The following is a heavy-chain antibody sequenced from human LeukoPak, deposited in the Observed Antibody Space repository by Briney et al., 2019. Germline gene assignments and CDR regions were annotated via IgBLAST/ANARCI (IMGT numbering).Heavy chain of an antibody. Sequence: GGSLRLSCGASGFTFSNYTMYWVRQAPGKGLEWVALIWYDGSNENYAESVKGRFTVSRDNSKNTMYLQMNSLRVEDTAVYYCARVAYCRGGNCYGLDYWGQGTLVTASS. CDR1: GFTFSNYT. CDR3: ARVAYCRGGNCYGLDY. D-gene: IGHD2-15*01. CDR2: IWYDGSNE. J-gene: IGHJ4*02. V-gene: IGHV3-33*01.